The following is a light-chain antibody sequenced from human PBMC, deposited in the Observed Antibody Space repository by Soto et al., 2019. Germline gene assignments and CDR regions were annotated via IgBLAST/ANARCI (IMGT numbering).Light chain of an antibody. CDR2: GAS. CDR1: QSVSSN. Sequence: EIVFTQSPATLSLSPGERATLSFRASQSVSSNLALYQQKHGQAPRLLIYGASTRATGIPARFSGSGSGTEFTLTISSLQSEDFAVYYCQQYDNWPPITFGQGTRLEIK. CDR3: QQYDNWPPIT. J-gene: IGKJ5*01. V-gene: IGKV3-15*01.